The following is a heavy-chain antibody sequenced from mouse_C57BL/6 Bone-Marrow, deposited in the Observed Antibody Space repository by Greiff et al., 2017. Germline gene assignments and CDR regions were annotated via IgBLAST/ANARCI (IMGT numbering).Heavy chain of an antibody. CDR1: GFSLRPFGLG. D-gene: IGHD1-1*01. CDR2: IWCVDDQ. J-gene: IGHJ2*01. CDR3: ARIGHYYGSSYGNYFDY. V-gene: IGHV8-8*01. Sequence: QVTLKESGPGILPPSQTLSLTCSFSGFSLRPFGLGVCWIRQPSGKGLEWLAHIWCVDDQYYYPALKSRLPISTDTSKNQVFLTIATVDTADTATYECARIGHYYGSSYGNYFDYWGQGTTLTVSS.